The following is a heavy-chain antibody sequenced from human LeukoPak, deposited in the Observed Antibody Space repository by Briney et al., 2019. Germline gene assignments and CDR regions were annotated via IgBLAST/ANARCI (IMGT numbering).Heavy chain of an antibody. Sequence: ASVKVSCKASGYTFTGYYMHWVRQAPGQGLEWMGWINPNSGGTNYAQKFQGRVTMTRDTSISTAYMELSRLRSDDTAVYYCARDKYYDSSGYYYLDYFDYWGQGTPVTVSS. J-gene: IGHJ4*02. V-gene: IGHV1-2*02. CDR1: GYTFTGYY. CDR3: ARDKYYDSSGYYYLDYFDY. D-gene: IGHD3-22*01. CDR2: INPNSGGT.